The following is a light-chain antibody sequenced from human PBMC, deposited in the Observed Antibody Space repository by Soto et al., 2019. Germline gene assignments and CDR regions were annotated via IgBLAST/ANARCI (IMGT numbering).Light chain of an antibody. CDR3: RQRSIGPFP. Sequence: EIVLTQSPVTLSLSPGERATLSCRASQSVSSYFAWYQQKPGQAPRLLIYDASSRATGIPARFSGSGSGTDFTLTISSLEPEDFAVYYCRQRSIGPFPFAQGTRLEIK. V-gene: IGKV3-11*01. CDR1: QSVSSY. J-gene: IGKJ5*01. CDR2: DAS.